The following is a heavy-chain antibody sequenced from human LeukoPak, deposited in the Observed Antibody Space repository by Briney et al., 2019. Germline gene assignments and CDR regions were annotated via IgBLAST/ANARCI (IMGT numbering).Heavy chain of an antibody. CDR3: ARRGRIYGSGSSFDYGMDV. Sequence: PGRSLTLSCAASGFTFSSYVMHWVCQAPGKELEWVAVISYDGSNKYYADSVKGRFTISRDNTKNTLYLQMNSLRAEDTAVYYCARRGRIYGSGSSFDYGMDVWGQGTTVTVSS. J-gene: IGHJ6*02. CDR2: ISYDGSNK. D-gene: IGHD3-10*01. CDR1: GFTFSSYV. V-gene: IGHV3-30-3*01.